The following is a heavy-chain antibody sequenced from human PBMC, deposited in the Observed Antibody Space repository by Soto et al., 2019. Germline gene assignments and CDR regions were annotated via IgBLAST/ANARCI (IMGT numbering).Heavy chain of an antibody. CDR1: GYTFTGYY. J-gene: IGHJ6*02. V-gene: IGHV1-2*04. CDR2: INPNSGGT. D-gene: IGHD1-26*01. CDR3: AITTSDNYYGMDV. Sequence: SVEVSSRASGYTFTGYYMHWVRQAPGQGLEWMGWINPNSGGTNYAQKFQGWVTMTRDTSISTAYMELSRLRSDDTAVYYCAITTSDNYYGMDVWGQGTKVTVS.